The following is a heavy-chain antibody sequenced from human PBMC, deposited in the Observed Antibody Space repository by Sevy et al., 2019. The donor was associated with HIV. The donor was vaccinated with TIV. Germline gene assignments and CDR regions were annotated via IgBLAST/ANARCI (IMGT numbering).Heavy chain of an antibody. D-gene: IGHD3-22*01. CDR2: FYPGNSDV. Sequence: GESLKISCKGSGYIFKNYWIGWVRQVPGKGLEWMGIFYPGNSDVRYSPSFQGHVTIPADKSISTAYLQWRSLKASDTAMYFCARGVYYYDSSGYSDAFDIWGQGTMVTVSS. J-gene: IGHJ3*02. CDR1: GYIFKNYW. CDR3: ARGVYYYDSSGYSDAFDI. V-gene: IGHV5-51*01.